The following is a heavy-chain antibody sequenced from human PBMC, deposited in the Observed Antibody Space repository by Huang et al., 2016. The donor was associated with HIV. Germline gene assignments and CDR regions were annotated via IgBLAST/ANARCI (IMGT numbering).Heavy chain of an antibody. J-gene: IGHJ4*02. CDR3: AKDSDYNWHHCDY. CDR2: ISGSGLTT. V-gene: IGHV3-23*01. Sequence: EVQLLESGGGLVQPGGSLRLSCAASGCTFNSYAMSWVRQAPGKGLGWVSTISGSGLTTYYADSVKGRFTISRDNSKNTLYLQINSLRAEDTAVYYCAKDSDYNWHHCDYWGQGNLVSVSS. CDR1: GCTFNSYA. D-gene: IGHD1-1*01.